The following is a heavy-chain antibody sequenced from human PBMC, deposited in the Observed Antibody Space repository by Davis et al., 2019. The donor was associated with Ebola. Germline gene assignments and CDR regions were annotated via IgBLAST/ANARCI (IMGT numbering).Heavy chain of an antibody. V-gene: IGHV3-30-3*01. CDR2: ISYDGSNK. J-gene: IGHJ4*02. CDR3: ARDTAPYYYDSSGYPDY. D-gene: IGHD3-22*01. Sequence: PGGSLRLSCAASGFTFAAYAMHWVRQAPGKGLEWVAVISYDGSNKYYADSVKGRFTISRDNSKNTLYLQMNSLRAEDTAVYYCARDTAPYYYDSSGYPDYWGQGTLVTVSS. CDR1: GFTFAAYA.